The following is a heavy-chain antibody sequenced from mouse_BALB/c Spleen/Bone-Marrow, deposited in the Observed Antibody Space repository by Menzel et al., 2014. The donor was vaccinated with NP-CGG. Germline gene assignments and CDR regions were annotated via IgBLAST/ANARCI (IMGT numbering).Heavy chain of an antibody. CDR1: GYSITSGYY. CDR2: ISYDGSN. Sequence: ESGPGLVKPPQSLSLTCSVTGYSITSGYYWNWIRQFPGNKLEWMGYISYDGSNNYNPSLKNRISITRDTSKNQFFLKLNSLTTEDTATYYCARDWDGYYFDYWGQGTTLTVSS. CDR3: ARDWDGYYFDY. J-gene: IGHJ2*01. V-gene: IGHV3-6*02. D-gene: IGHD2-3*01.